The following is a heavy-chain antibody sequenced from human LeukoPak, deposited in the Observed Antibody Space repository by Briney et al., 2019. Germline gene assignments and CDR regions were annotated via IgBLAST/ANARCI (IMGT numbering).Heavy chain of an antibody. J-gene: IGHJ4*02. D-gene: IGHD4-23*01. CDR1: GFTFSYYA. Sequence: GGSLRLSCAASGFTFSYYAMHWVRQAPGKGLEWVAVISHDGSNKYYADSVKGRFTISRDNAKNSLYLQMNSLRDEDTAVYYCARHDYGGNSGDYWGQGTLVTVSS. CDR3: ARHDYGGNSGDY. V-gene: IGHV3-30*04. CDR2: ISHDGSNK.